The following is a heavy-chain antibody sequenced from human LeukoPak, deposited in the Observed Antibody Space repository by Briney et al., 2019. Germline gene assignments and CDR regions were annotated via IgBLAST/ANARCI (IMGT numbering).Heavy chain of an antibody. D-gene: IGHD4-17*01. J-gene: IGHJ4*02. Sequence: GGSLRLSCAASGFTFSNYGMHWVRQAPGKGLEWVAVIWYDGSNKYYADSVKGRFTISRDNSKNTLYLQMNSLRTEDTAVYCCARDPSSYGDYPTFDYWGQGTLVTVSS. CDR3: ARDPSSYGDYPTFDY. CDR1: GFTFSNYG. CDR2: IWYDGSNK. V-gene: IGHV3-33*01.